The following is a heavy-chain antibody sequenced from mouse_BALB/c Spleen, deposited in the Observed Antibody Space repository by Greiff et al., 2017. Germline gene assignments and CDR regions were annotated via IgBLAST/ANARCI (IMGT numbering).Heavy chain of an antibody. CDR1: GFTFSDYY. Sequence: EVQRVESGGGLVKPGGSLKLSCAASGFTFSDYYMYWVRQTPEKRLEWVATISDGGSYTYYPDSVKGRFTISRDNAKNNLYLQMSSLKSEDTAMYYCARATARDMDYWGQGTSVTVSS. CDR3: ARATARDMDY. CDR2: ISDGGSYT. J-gene: IGHJ4*01. V-gene: IGHV5-4*02. D-gene: IGHD3-2*01.